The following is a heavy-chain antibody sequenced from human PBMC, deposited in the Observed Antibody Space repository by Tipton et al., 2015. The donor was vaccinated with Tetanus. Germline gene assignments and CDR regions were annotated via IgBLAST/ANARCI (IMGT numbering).Heavy chain of an antibody. CDR2: NNHNGNS. CDR1: GTSLSGYY. CDR3: TRHVVVAVPRWFDP. Sequence: TLSLTCAVHGTSLSGYYWSWIRQAPGKGLEWIGENNHNGNSYYNPSLKSRVTISLDTSTSQFSLKLHSVTAADTAFYYCTRHVVVAVPRWFDPWGQGTLVTVSS. D-gene: IGHD2-15*01. J-gene: IGHJ5*02. V-gene: IGHV4-34*01.